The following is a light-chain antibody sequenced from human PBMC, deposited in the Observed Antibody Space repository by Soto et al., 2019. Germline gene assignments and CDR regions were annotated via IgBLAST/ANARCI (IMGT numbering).Light chain of an antibody. CDR3: GTWDSSLTIGVI. J-gene: IGLJ2*01. V-gene: IGLV1-51*01. Sequence: QSVLTQPPSVSAAPGQKVTISCSGSSSNVGKNFVSWYQHVPGKAPKLLIYDNQKRPSGIPDRFSASKSGTSATLDITGLHTGDESDYSCGTWDSSLTIGVIFGGGTKLTVL. CDR1: SSNVGKNF. CDR2: DNQ.